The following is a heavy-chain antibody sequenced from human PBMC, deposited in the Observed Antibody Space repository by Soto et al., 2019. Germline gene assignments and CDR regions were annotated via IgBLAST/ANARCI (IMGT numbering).Heavy chain of an antibody. CDR3: ARPQSRPDDVLDV. CDR2: INSDGSST. V-gene: IGHV3-74*01. J-gene: IGHJ3*01. Sequence: PWGSLTLSCAASGFTFTNYWMQWVRQGPGKGLVWVSRINSDGSSTSHADSVKGRFTISRDNAKNTLYLQMSSLRAEDTAVYYCARPQSRPDDVLDVWGRRIVVTASS. CDR1: GFTFTNYW.